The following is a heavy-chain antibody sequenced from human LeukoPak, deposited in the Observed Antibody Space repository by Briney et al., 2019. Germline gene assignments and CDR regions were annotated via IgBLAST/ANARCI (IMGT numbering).Heavy chain of an antibody. CDR1: GFTFSDYY. J-gene: IGHJ6*02. CDR2: ISSSGSSI. Sequence: PGGSLRLSCAASGFTFSDYYMSWIRQAPGKGLEWVSYISSSGSSIYYADSVKGRLTISRDNAKNSLYLQMNSLRAEDTAVYYCARPRITAATYYGMDVWGQGTTVTVSS. V-gene: IGHV3-11*04. D-gene: IGHD6-13*01. CDR3: ARPRITAATYYGMDV.